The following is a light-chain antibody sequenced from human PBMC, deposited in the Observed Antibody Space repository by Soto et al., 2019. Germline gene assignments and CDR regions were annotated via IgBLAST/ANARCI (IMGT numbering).Light chain of an antibody. V-gene: IGKV3-20*01. CDR3: QQYGSSPWT. J-gene: IGKJ1*01. Sequence: ESVLTQSPGTLSLSPGERATLSCRASQSVSSGYLAWYQQKPGQSPRLLIYGASSRATGIPDRFSGSGSGTDFTRTISRLEPEDFAVYYCQQYGSSPWTFGQGTKVEIK. CDR2: GAS. CDR1: QSVSSGY.